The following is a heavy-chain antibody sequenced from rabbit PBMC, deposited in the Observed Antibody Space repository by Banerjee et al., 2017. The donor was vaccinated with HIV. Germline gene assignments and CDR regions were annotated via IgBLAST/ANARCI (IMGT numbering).Heavy chain of an antibody. Sequence: QEQLVESGGGLVQPGGSLTLTCKASGFDFSSSAVCWVRQAPGKGLELIACIYTSSGSTWYASWAKGRFTISKTSSTTVTLQMTSLTAADTATYFCARDLAGVTGWNFGLWGPGTLVTVS. CDR3: ARDLAGVTGWNFGL. V-gene: IGHV1S45*01. CDR2: IYTSSGST. CDR1: GFDFSSSAV. D-gene: IGHD4-1*01. J-gene: IGHJ4*01.